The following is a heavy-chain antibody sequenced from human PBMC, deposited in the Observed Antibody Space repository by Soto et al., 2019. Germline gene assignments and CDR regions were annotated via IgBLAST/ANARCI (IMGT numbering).Heavy chain of an antibody. D-gene: IGHD1-7*01. CDR1: GGSISSYY. V-gene: IGHV4-4*07. Sequence: QVQLQESGPGLVKPSETLSLTCTVSGGSISSYYWSWIRQPAGKGLEWIGRIYTSGSTNYNPSLLSRVTVSVDTSKNQFSLKLSSVTAADTAVYYCAREGGQQLDLGIYGMDVWGQGTTVTVSS. CDR3: AREGGQQLDLGIYGMDV. J-gene: IGHJ6*02. CDR2: IYTSGST.